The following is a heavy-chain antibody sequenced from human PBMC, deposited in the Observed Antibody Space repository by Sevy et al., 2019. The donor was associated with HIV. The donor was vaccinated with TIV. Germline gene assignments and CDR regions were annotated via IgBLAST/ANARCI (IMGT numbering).Heavy chain of an antibody. CDR1: GFSVSTNY. D-gene: IGHD5-12*01. Sequence: GGSLRLSCVVSGFSVSTNYVSWVRQAPGKGLEWVSAIYSGGNTYYADPLKGRFTISRDNSKNTVYLQINGLRAEDTAFYYCARETLSGYNVWGQGTLVTVSS. V-gene: IGHV3-53*01. J-gene: IGHJ4*02. CDR2: IYSGGNT. CDR3: ARETLSGYNV.